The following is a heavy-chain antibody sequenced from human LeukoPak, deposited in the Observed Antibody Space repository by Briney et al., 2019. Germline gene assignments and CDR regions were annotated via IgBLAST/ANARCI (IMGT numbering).Heavy chain of an antibody. CDR2: IYSSGSA. J-gene: IGHJ4*02. Sequence: PSETLSPTCTVSGDSLSSGSYYWSWIRQPAGGKLEWIGRIYSSGSANYNPSLRSRVSMSVDTSNNQFSLKVTSVTAADTAVYFCARDRGTDYYDSSGYYFDFWGQGSQVTVSS. D-gene: IGHD3-22*01. CDR3: ARDRGTDYYDSSGYYFDF. CDR1: GDSLSSGSYY. V-gene: IGHV4-61*02.